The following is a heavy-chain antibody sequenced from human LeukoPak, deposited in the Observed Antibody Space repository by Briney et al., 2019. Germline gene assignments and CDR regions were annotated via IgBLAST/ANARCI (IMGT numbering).Heavy chain of an antibody. Sequence: SETLSLTCTVSGDSISSYYWSWIRQPPGKGLEWIGYIYYSGNTNYNPSLKSRVTISVDTSKNQFSLKLSSVTAADTAVYYCARHKMRYSSGWSLFDYWGQGTLVTVSS. CDR1: GDSISSYY. CDR3: ARHKMRYSSGWSLFDY. J-gene: IGHJ4*02. V-gene: IGHV4-59*08. D-gene: IGHD6-19*01. CDR2: IYYSGNT.